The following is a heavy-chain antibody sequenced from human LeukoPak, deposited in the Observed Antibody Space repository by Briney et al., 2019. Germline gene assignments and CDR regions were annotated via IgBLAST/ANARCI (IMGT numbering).Heavy chain of an antibody. J-gene: IGHJ4*02. CDR1: GYTFTGYY. V-gene: IGHV1-2*02. CDR2: INPNSGGT. Sequence: ASVKVSCKASGYTFTGYYMHWVRQAPGQGLEWMGWINPNSGGTNYAQKFQDRVTMTSDTSISTAYMELSRLRYNDRAGYYCARDRGGATDIGAVDYWGQGTLVTVSS. CDR3: ARDRGGATDIGAVDY. D-gene: IGHD1-26*01.